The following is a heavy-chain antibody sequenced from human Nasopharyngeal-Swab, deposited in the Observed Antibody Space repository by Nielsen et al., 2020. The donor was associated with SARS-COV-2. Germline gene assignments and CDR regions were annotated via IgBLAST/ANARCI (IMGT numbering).Heavy chain of an antibody. Sequence: GGSLRLSCAASGFTFSTYWMSWVRQTPGKGLEWLANIKPDGSYIKYADSVKGRFTISRDNAKNSLYLQMNSLRAEDTAVYYCARDRILYYGSGRAGDAFDIWGQGTMVTVSS. D-gene: IGHD3-10*01. J-gene: IGHJ3*02. CDR2: IKPDGSYI. CDR1: GFTFSTYW. V-gene: IGHV3-7*03. CDR3: ARDRILYYGSGRAGDAFDI.